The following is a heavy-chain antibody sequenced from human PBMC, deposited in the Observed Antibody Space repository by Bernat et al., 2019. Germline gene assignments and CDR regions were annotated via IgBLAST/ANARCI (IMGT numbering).Heavy chain of an antibody. J-gene: IGHJ4*02. Sequence: QLQLQESGPGLVKPSETLSLTCTVSGGSISSSGYYWGWIRQPPGKGLEWIGSMYHSGSTNYNPSLKSRVTISVDKSKNQFSLKLSSVTAADTAVYYCARDAQYSGYRFDYWGQGTLVTVSS. D-gene: IGHD5-12*01. V-gene: IGHV4-39*07. CDR2: MYHSGST. CDR1: GGSISSSGYY. CDR3: ARDAQYSGYRFDY.